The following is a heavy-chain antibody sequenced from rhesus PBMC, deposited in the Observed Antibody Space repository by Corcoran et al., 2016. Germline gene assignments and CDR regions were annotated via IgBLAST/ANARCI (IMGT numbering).Heavy chain of an antibody. CDR1: GFTFSSYG. D-gene: IGHD5-24*01. CDR3: ARRYSGYSRHVDY. V-gene: IGHV3S5*01. CDR2: INNGGRRP. J-gene: IGHJ4*01. Sequence: EVQLVETGGGLVQPGGSLKLSCAASGFTFSSYGMSWVRQAPGKGLEWVSAINNGGRRPNYAHSVNGRFTISKYNSKNTLSLQMNSLRAEDTAVYYCARRYSGYSRHVDYWGQGVLVTVSS.